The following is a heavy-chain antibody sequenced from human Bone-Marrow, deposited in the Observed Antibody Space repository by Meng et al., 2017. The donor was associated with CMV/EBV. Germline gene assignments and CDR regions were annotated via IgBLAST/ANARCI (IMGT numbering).Heavy chain of an antibody. CDR1: GFTFSSYG. CDR2: ISSSGSTI. Sequence: GESLKISCAASGFTFSSYGMNWVRQAPGKGLEWVSYISSSGSTIYYADSVKGRFTISRDNAKNSLYLQMNSLRAEDTAVYYCARDDIVVVPAAINTPLYYYYYGMDVWGQGTTVTVAS. CDR3: ARDDIVVVPAAINTPLYYYYYGMDV. V-gene: IGHV3-48*03. D-gene: IGHD2-2*01. J-gene: IGHJ6*02.